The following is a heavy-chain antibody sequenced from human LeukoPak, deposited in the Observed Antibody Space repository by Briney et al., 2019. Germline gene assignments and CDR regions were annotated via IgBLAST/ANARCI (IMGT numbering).Heavy chain of an antibody. CDR2: IYPGDPDT. D-gene: IGHD3-22*01. CDR3: ARSSTFYDSSGYTLPFDY. CDR1: GYSFPSYW. Sequence: GESLKISCEGSGYSFPSYWVAWVRQMPGKGLEWMGIIYPGDPDTRYSPSFQGQVTISADKSFSTAYLQWSNLKVSDTAMYYCARSSTFYDSSGYTLPFDYWGQGTLVTVSS. J-gene: IGHJ4*02. V-gene: IGHV5-51*01.